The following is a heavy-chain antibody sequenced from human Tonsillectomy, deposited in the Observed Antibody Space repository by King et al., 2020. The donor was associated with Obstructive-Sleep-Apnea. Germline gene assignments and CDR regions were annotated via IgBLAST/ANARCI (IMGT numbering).Heavy chain of an antibody. CDR1: GFTFRRYW. J-gene: IGHJ4*02. D-gene: IGHD1-1*01. V-gene: IGHV3-7*01. Sequence: VQLVESGGGLVQPGGSLRLSCAASGFTFRRYWMNWVRQAPGKGLEWVANINQDGTERFYVGSVRGRFTISRDNAKNSLYLQMDSLGVEDTAVYYCARDGPQTATDFAFWGQGTLVTVSS. CDR3: ARDGPQTATDFAF. CDR2: INQDGTER.